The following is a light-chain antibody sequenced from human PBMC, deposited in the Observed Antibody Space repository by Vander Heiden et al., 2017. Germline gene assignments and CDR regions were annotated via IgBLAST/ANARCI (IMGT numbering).Light chain of an antibody. V-gene: IGKV3-20*01. J-gene: IGKJ3*01. Sequence: EIVLTQSPGALALSPGERATLSCRASQTVSETSLAWYQQKPGQAPRLLIFGASRRPTGLPDRFRGSGSGTDFTLTISRLEPEDFAVYYCQQYATSPFTFGPGTKVDI. CDR2: GAS. CDR3: QQYATSPFT. CDR1: QTVSETS.